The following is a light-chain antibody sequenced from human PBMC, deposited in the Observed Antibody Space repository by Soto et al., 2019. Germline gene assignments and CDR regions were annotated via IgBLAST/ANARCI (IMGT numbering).Light chain of an antibody. CDR3: QQRSNWPLT. CDR2: GAS. Sequence: EIVLTQSPGTLSLSPGERATLSCRASQSVSTYVSWFQQKSGHPPRLLISGASNRAAGIPARFSGSGSGTDFTLTISSLEPEDFAVYYCQQRSNWPLTFGQGTRLEI. J-gene: IGKJ5*01. V-gene: IGKV3-11*01. CDR1: QSVSTY.